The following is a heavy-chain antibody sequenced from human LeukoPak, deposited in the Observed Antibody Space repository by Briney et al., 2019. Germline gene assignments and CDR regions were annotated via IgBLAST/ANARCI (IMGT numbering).Heavy chain of an antibody. V-gene: IGHV3-9*01. J-gene: IGHJ4*02. CDR3: EKDVRGGGSTPIDY. CDR2: ISWNSGRI. Sequence: PGRSLRLSCAASGFTFGDYAMHWVRQAPGKGLEGVSGISWNSGRIGYADSVKGRFTISRDNAKNSLYLQMNSLSAEDTGLYYCEKDVRGGGSTPIDYWGQGTLVTVSS. CDR1: GFTFGDYA. D-gene: IGHD3-10*01.